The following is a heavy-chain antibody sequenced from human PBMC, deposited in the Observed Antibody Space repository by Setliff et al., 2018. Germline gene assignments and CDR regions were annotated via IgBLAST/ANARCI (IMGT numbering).Heavy chain of an antibody. CDR1: GYTFRQSI. V-gene: IGHV1-18*01. J-gene: IGHJ5*02. CDR3: MRLVRFCSRTVCQRTSGDEA. D-gene: IGHD3-3*01. CDR2: IGVYSGNT. Sequence: GASVKVSCKASGYTFRQSIVSWVRQAPGQGLEWLGWIGVYSGNTYSAQRFQGRVSLTTDESTNTAYLELRGLRSDDTAVYYCMRLVRFCSRTVCQRTSGDEAWGQGTLVTAPQ.